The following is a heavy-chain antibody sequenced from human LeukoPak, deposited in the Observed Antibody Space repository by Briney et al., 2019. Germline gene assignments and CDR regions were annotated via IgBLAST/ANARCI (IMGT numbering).Heavy chain of an antibody. CDR2: IYTSGGT. V-gene: IGHV4-4*07. D-gene: IGHD4-17*01. CDR1: GGSISSYY. Sequence: RASETPSLTCTVSGGSISSYYWSWIRQPAGKGLGWIGRIYTSGGTNYNPSLKSRVTMSVDTSKNQFSLKLSSVTAADTAVYYCARDYGDYFCDYWGQGTLVTVSS. J-gene: IGHJ4*02. CDR3: ARDYGDYFCDY.